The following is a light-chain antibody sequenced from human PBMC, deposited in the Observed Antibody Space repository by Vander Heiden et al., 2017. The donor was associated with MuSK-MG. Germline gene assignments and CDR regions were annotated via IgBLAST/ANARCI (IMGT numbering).Light chain of an antibody. CDR1: QSVGIY. CDR3: QQCGGSPRT. V-gene: IGKV3-20*01. CDR2: DTS. J-gene: IGKJ1*01. Sequence: EIVLTQSPGTLSLSPGERATLSCRASQSVGIYLAWYQQKPGQAPRLLIYDTSTRATGIPDRFSGSGSGTVFTLTISRLEPEDFAVYYCQQCGGSPRTFGQGTTVEIK.